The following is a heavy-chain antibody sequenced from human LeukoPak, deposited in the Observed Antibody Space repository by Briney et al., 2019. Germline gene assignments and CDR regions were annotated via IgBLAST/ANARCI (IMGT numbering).Heavy chain of an antibody. J-gene: IGHJ5*02. Sequence: SETLSLTCAVYGGSFSGYYWSWIRQPPGQGLEWIGEINHSGSTNYNPSLKSRVTISVDTSKNQFSLKLSSVTAADTAVYYCARRKKQWLVKTNWFDPWGQGTLVTVSS. CDR2: INHSGST. CDR1: GGSFSGYY. CDR3: ARRKKQWLVKTNWFDP. V-gene: IGHV4-34*01. D-gene: IGHD6-19*01.